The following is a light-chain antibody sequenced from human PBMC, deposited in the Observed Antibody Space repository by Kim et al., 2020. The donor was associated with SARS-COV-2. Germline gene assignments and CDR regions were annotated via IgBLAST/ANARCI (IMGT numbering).Light chain of an antibody. CDR1: QDIANS. CDR3: QKYNSAPWT. Sequence: ASVGDRVTITCRASQDIANSLAWYQQKPGTVPKVLIYAASTLQSGIPSRFSGSGSGTEFTLTIGSLQTEDVATYYCQKYNSAPWTFGPGTKVDIK. CDR2: AAS. J-gene: IGKJ1*01. V-gene: IGKV1-27*01.